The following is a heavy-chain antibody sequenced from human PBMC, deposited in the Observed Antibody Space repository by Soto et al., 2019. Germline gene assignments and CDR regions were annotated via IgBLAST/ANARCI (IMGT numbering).Heavy chain of an antibody. CDR3: ARLTNGGATAVVTRVSVSYGMGV. Sequence: PGESLKISCKGSGYSFTSYWVGWVRQRPGKGLEWMGIIYPGDSDTRYSPSFQGQVTISADKSISTAYLQWSSLKASDTAMYYCARLTNGGATAVVTRVSVSYGMGVWGQGTTVPV. CDR2: IYPGDSDT. CDR1: GYSFTSYW. J-gene: IGHJ6*02. V-gene: IGHV5-51*01. D-gene: IGHD2-21*02.